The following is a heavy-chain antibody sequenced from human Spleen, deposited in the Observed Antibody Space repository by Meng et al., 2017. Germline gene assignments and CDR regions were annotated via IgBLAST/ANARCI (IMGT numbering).Heavy chain of an antibody. D-gene: IGHD3-10*01. CDR2: ISSNGGST. V-gene: IGHV3-64*01. CDR3: ARTETMVRGVLGHSHYDMDV. Sequence: GGSLRLSCAASGFTFSNYAMHWVRQAPGRGLEHISAISSNGGSTFYANSVKGRFTISRDNSKNTLYLQMGSLRADDMAVYYCARTETMVRGVLGHSHYDMDVWGQGTTVTVSS. J-gene: IGHJ6*02. CDR1: GFTFSNYA.